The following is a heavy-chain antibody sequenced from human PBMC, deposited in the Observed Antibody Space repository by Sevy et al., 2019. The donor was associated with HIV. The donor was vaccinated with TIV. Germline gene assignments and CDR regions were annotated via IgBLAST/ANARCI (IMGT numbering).Heavy chain of an antibody. D-gene: IGHD5-12*01. Sequence: ASVKVSCKASGGTFSSYAISWVRQAPGQGLEWMGGIIPIFGTANYAQKFQGRVTITADKSTSTAYMELSSLRSEDTAVYYSAREGGLATTYFDYWGQGTLVTVSS. CDR3: AREGGLATTYFDY. CDR2: IIPIFGTA. V-gene: IGHV1-69*06. CDR1: GGTFSSYA. J-gene: IGHJ4*02.